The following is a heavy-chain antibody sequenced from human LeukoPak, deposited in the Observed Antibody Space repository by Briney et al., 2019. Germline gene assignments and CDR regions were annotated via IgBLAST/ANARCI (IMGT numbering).Heavy chain of an antibody. J-gene: IGHJ6*02. D-gene: IGHD4-17*01. CDR3: ARGDYGTPGV. CDR1: GGSISSGGYY. CDR2: IYYSGST. Sequence: SETLSLTCTVSGGSISSGGYYWSWIRQHPGKGLEWIGYIYYSGSTYYNPSLKSRVTISVDTSKNQFSLKLSSVTAADTAVYYCARGDYGTPGVWGQGTTVTVSS. V-gene: IGHV4-31*03.